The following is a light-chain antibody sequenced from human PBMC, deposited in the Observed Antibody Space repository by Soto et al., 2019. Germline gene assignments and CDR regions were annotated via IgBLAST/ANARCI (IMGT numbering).Light chain of an antibody. V-gene: IGKV3-15*01. Sequence: EIVMTQSPATLSLSPGERDTLSCRASQYVSSNLAWYQQKPGQAPRLLIYGASTRATGIPARFSGSGSGTEFTLTISSLQSEDFAVYYRQQHTYWAWTVGQGTKVEIK. J-gene: IGKJ1*01. CDR3: QQHTYWAWT. CDR1: QYVSSN. CDR2: GAS.